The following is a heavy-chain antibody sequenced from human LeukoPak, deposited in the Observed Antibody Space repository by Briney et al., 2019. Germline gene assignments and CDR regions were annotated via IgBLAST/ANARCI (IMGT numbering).Heavy chain of an antibody. CDR3: ASANPYSSSWYTSHYYYYYGMDV. CDR1: GGSISSSSYY. Sequence: PSETLSLTCTVSGGSISSSSYYWGWIRQPPGKGLEWIGSIYYSGSTYYNPSLKSRVTISVDTSKNQFSLKLSPVTAADTAVYYCASANPYSSSWYTSHYYYYYGMDVWGQGTTVTVSS. CDR2: IYYSGST. J-gene: IGHJ6*02. D-gene: IGHD6-13*01. V-gene: IGHV4-39*01.